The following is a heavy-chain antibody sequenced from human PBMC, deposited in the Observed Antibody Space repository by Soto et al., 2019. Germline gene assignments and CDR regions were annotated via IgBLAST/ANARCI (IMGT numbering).Heavy chain of an antibody. CDR1: GSTFSSDD. J-gene: IGHJ4*02. D-gene: IGHD6-19*01. CDR2: FSDSGGST. V-gene: IGHV3-23*01. CDR3: AKDGGWSLAVAGLFDY. Sequence: EVHLLEYGGGLVQPGGSLRLSCVVSGSTFSSDDMSWVRQAPGRGLEWVSGFSDSGGSTYYADSVKGRFTISRDNAKNTLYLQMKSLRVEDTALYYCAKDGGWSLAVAGLFDYWGPGTQVTVSS.